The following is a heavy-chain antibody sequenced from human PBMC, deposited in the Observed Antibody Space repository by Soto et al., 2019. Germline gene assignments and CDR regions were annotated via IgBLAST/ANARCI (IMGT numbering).Heavy chain of an antibody. CDR1: GYTLTELS. CDR2: FDPEDGET. V-gene: IGHV1-24*01. J-gene: IGHJ4*02. CDR3: ATPLMIRGYSGYEYYFDY. Sequence: GASVKVSCKVSGYTLTELSMHCVRQAPGKGLEWMGGFDPEDGETIYAQKFQGRVTMTEDTSTDTAYMELSSLRSEDTAVYYCATPLMIRGYSGYEYYFDYWGQGTLVTVSS. D-gene: IGHD5-12*01.